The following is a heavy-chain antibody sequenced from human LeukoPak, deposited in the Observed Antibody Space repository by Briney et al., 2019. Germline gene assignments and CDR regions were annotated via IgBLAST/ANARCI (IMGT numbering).Heavy chain of an antibody. D-gene: IGHD1-26*01. J-gene: IGHJ4*02. CDR3: AKAGVGGFLDY. V-gene: IGHV3-30*18. CDR1: GFTFSSYG. Sequence: PGGSLRLSCAASGFTFSSYGMHWVRQAPGKGLEWVAVISYDGSNKYYADSVKGRFTISRDNSKNTLYLQMNSLRAEDTAVYYCAKAGVGGFLDYWGQGTLVTVSS. CDR2: ISYDGSNK.